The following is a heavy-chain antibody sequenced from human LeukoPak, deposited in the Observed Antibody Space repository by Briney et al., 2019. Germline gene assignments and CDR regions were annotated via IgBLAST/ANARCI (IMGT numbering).Heavy chain of an antibody. J-gene: IGHJ4*02. D-gene: IGHD3-3*01. Sequence: PSETLSLTCTVSGGSISSSSYYWGWIRQPPGKGLEWIGSIYYSGSTYYNPSLKSRVTISVDTSKNQFSLKLSSVTAADTAVYYCARYSFDFWSGSPGYYFDYWGQGTLVTVSS. V-gene: IGHV4-39*07. CDR3: ARYSFDFWSGSPGYYFDY. CDR2: IYYSGST. CDR1: GGSISSSSYY.